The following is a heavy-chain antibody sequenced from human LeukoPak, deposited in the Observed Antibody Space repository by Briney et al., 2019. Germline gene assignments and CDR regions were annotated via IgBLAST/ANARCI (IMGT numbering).Heavy chain of an antibody. CDR1: GFTFSSYG. CDR3: AKGAPGYCSGGSCYSFGY. Sequence: GGSLRLSCAASGFTFSSYGMHWVRQAPGKGLEWVAVMSYDGSNKYYADSVKGRFTISRDNSKNTLYLQMNSLRAEDTAVYYCAKGAPGYCSGGSCYSFGYWGQGTLDTVSS. V-gene: IGHV3-30*18. D-gene: IGHD2-15*01. J-gene: IGHJ4*02. CDR2: MSYDGSNK.